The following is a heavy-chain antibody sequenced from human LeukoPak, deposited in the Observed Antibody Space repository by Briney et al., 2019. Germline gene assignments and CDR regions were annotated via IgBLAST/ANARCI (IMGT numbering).Heavy chain of an antibody. J-gene: IGHJ4*02. V-gene: IGHV1-18*01. CDR1: GYTFTSYG. Sequence: ASVKVSCKASGYTFTSYGISWVRQAPGQGLEWMGWISAYNGNTNYAQKLQGRVTMTTDTSTGTAYMELRSLRSDDTAVYYCARGHYDYVWGSYRQGYYFDYWGQGTLVTVSS. CDR3: ARGHYDYVWGSYRQGYYFDY. D-gene: IGHD3-16*02. CDR2: ISAYNGNT.